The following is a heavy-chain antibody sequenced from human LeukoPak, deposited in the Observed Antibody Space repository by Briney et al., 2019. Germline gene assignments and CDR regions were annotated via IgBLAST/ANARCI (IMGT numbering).Heavy chain of an antibody. CDR2: IYSGGST. V-gene: IGHV3-66*01. CDR1: GFTVSSNY. D-gene: IGHD6-19*01. Sequence: PGGSLRLSCAASGFTVSSNYMSWVRQAPGKGLEWVSVIYSGGSTYYADSVKGRFTISRDNSKNTLYLQMNSLRAEDTAAYYCARTLGYSSGWSLFDYWGQGTLVTVSS. J-gene: IGHJ4*02. CDR3: ARTLGYSSGWSLFDY.